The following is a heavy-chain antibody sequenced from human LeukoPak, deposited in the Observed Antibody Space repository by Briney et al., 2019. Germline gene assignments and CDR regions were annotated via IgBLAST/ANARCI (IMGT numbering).Heavy chain of an antibody. CDR2: IKQDGSEK. CDR3: ARVGSGSYNWFDP. V-gene: IGHV3-7*03. J-gene: IGHJ5*02. Sequence: GGSLRLSCAASGFTFTTYWMTWVRQAPGKGLEWVANIKQDGSEKYYVDSVKGRFTISRDNAKKSQYLQMSSLRAEDTAVYYCARVGSGSYNWFDPWGQGTLVTVSS. D-gene: IGHD3-10*01. CDR1: GFTFTTYW.